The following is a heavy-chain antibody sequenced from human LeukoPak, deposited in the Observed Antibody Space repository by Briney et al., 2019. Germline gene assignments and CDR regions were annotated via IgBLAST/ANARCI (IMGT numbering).Heavy chain of an antibody. V-gene: IGHV4-4*09. Sequence: SETLSLTCTVSGGSIRSYYWSWIRQPPGKGLEWIGHIYIRGTTDYNPSLKSRVTMSIDTSKNQFSLKLSSVTAADTAVYYCARLENVDWFDPWGQGTLVIVSS. D-gene: IGHD1-1*01. CDR1: GGSIRSYY. CDR2: IYIRGTT. J-gene: IGHJ5*02. CDR3: ARLENVDWFDP.